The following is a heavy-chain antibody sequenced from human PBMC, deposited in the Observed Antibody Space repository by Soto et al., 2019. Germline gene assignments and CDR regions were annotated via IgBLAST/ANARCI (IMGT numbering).Heavy chain of an antibody. V-gene: IGHV3-73*01. J-gene: IGHJ4*02. CDR2: IRSNANSYAT. Sequence: GGSLRLSCAASGFTFSGSAMHWVRQASGKGLEWVGRIRSNANSYATAYAASVKGRFTISRDDSKNTAYLQMNSLKTEDTAVYYCMAVTGGIDYWGQGTLVTVSS. CDR1: GFTFSGSA. D-gene: IGHD2-21*02. CDR3: MAVTGGIDY.